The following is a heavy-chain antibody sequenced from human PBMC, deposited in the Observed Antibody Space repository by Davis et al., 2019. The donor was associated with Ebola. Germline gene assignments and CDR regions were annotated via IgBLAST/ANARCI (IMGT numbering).Heavy chain of an antibody. J-gene: IGHJ6*04. CDR3: AREIVVVVAATPDGYYYYGMDV. D-gene: IGHD2-15*01. Sequence: AASVKVSCKASGYTFTSYGITWVRQAPGQGLEWMGWINPHNGNTNYAQNVQGRVIMTSDTATTTAYMEVGSLRSDDTAVYYCAREIVVVVAATPDGYYYYGMDVWGKGTTVTVSS. V-gene: IGHV1-18*04. CDR1: GYTFTSYG. CDR2: INPHNGNT.